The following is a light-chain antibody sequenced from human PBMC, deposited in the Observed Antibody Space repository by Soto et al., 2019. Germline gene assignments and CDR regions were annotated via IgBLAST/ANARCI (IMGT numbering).Light chain of an antibody. J-gene: IGLJ3*02. CDR2: SNN. Sequence: QSVVTQPPSASGTPGQRVTIFGSGSSSNIGSNNVNWYQQPPGTAPKLLIFSNNQRPSGVPERFSGSKSGTSASLAISGLQSEDEADYYCAAWDDSLSGWVFGGGTKLTVL. CDR1: SSNIGSNN. V-gene: IGLV1-44*01. CDR3: AAWDDSLSGWV.